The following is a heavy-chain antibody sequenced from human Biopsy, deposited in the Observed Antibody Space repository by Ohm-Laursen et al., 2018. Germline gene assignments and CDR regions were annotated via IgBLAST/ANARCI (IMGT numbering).Heavy chain of an antibody. CDR1: GFSVSSYD. CDR3: ARDSSRRAREGGMDV. V-gene: IGHV3-21*01. D-gene: IGHD6-6*01. J-gene: IGHJ6*02. CDR2: ISETSSHI. Sequence: SLRLSCAASGFSVSSYDMNWVRQAPGKGLAWISYISETSSHIYDADSVRGRSTVARDIAKNSLYLQLNSLRVEDTAVYYCARDSSRRAREGGMDVWGQGTTVTVSS.